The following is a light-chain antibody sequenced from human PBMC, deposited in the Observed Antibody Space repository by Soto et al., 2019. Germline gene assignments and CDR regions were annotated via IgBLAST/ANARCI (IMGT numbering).Light chain of an antibody. J-gene: IGKJ1*01. V-gene: IGKV3-15*01. CDR3: QQYSTWVWT. CDR1: QSVTSN. Sequence: EIVMTQSPATLSVSPGERATLSCRASQSVTSNLAWYQQKPGQAPRLLIYGASTRATGIPARFSGSGSGTEFTLTISSLQSEDFAVYYCQQYSTWVWTFGQGTKVEIK. CDR2: GAS.